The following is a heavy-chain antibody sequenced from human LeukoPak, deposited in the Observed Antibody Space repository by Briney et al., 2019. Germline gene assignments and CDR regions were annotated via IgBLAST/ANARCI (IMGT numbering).Heavy chain of an antibody. J-gene: IGHJ4*02. CDR1: GFTVSTNY. CDR2: IFSDGGT. CDR3: ASHGGELLWPTFDY. V-gene: IGHV3-53*01. Sequence: PGGSLRLSCAASGFTVSTNYMSWVRQAPGKGLDCVSVIFSDGGTSYADSVKGRFTISRDYSKNTLYLQMNSLRAEDTAVYYCASHGGELLWPTFDYWGQGTLVTVSS. D-gene: IGHD1-26*01.